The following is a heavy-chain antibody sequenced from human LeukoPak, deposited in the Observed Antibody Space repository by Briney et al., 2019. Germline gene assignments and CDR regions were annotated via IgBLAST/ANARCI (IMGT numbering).Heavy chain of an antibody. D-gene: IGHD6-19*01. CDR3: ARDLSVAGTGDWFDP. CDR2: ISSSSSYI. V-gene: IGHV3-21*01. CDR1: GFTFSSYG. Sequence: GGSLRLSCAASGFTFSSYGMNWVRQAPGKGLEWVSSISSSSSYIYYADSVRGRFTISRDNAKNSLYLQMNSLRAEDTAVYYCARDLSVAGTGDWFDPWGQGTLVTVSS. J-gene: IGHJ5*02.